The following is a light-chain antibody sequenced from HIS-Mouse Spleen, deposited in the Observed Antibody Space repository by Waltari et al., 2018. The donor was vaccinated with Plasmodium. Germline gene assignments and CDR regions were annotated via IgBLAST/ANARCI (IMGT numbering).Light chain of an antibody. J-gene: IGKJ3*01. V-gene: IGKV3-15*01. CDR3: QQYNNWSFT. CDR1: QSVSSN. Sequence: EIVMMQSPATLSVSSGERATLSCRARQSVSSNLAWYQQKPGQAPRLLIYGASTRATGIPARFSGSGSGTEFTLTISSLQSEDFAVYYCQQYNNWSFTFGPGTKVDIK. CDR2: GAS.